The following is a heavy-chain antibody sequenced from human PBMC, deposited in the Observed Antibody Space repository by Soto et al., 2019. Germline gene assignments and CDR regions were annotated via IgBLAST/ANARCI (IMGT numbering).Heavy chain of an antibody. J-gene: IGHJ6*03. CDR3: AKDGVKTADFWSGYFYYYYYMDV. Sequence: PGGSLRLSCAASGFTFSSYGMHWVRQAPGKGLEWVAVISYDGSNKYYADSVKGRFTISRDNSKNTLYLQMNSLRAEDTAVYYCAKDGVKTADFWSGYFYYYYYMDVWGKGTTVTVSS. CDR1: GFTFSSYG. D-gene: IGHD3-3*01. V-gene: IGHV3-30*18. CDR2: ISYDGSNK.